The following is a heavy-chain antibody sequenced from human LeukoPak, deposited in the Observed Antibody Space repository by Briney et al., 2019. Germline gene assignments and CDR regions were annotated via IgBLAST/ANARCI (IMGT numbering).Heavy chain of an antibody. J-gene: IGHJ4*02. Sequence: EASVKVSCKASGYTFTSYGISWVRQAPGQGLEWMGWISAYNGNTNYAQKLQGRVTMTTDTSTSTAYMELRSLRSDDTAVYYCARDKYYYDSSGYCLTGIDYWGQGTLVTVSS. CDR2: ISAYNGNT. V-gene: IGHV1-18*01. D-gene: IGHD3-22*01. CDR3: ARDKYYYDSSGYCLTGIDY. CDR1: GYTFTSYG.